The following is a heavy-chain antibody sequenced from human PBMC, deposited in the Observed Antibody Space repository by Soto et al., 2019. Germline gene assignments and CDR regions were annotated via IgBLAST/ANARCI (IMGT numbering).Heavy chain of an antibody. V-gene: IGHV1-18*01. Sequence: ASVKVSCKTSGYTFNTYYISWLRQAPGQGLEWIGWISTYNGNTNYVPKFQGRITMTTDTSTSTAYMELRSPRSDDTALYFCARDTSNYFDFWG. CDR3: ARDTSNYFDF. J-gene: IGHJ4*01. D-gene: IGHD2-2*01. CDR2: ISTYNGNT. CDR1: GYTFNTYY.